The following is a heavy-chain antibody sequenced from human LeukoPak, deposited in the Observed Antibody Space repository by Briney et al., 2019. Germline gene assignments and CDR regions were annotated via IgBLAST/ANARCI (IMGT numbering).Heavy chain of an antibody. CDR3: ARVSGSRNYYFGVFDA. CDR1: GFTFDDYA. D-gene: IGHD3-10*01. Sequence: PGGSLRLSCAASGFTFDDYAMHWVRQAPGKGLEWISRIYSDESSAYYADSVKGRFTISRDNAKKTLYLQMNSLRAEDTAMYYCARVSGSRNYYFGVFDAWGQGTMVTVSA. V-gene: IGHV3-74*01. J-gene: IGHJ3*01. CDR2: IYSDESSA.